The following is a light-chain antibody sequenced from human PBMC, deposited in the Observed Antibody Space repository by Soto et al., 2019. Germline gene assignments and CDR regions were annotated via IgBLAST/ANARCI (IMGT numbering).Light chain of an antibody. CDR3: QQYYTTPWT. V-gene: IGKV4-1*01. CDR1: QNVLYSSNNKNY. J-gene: IGKJ1*01. Sequence: DIVMTQSPDSLAVSLGERATINCKSSQNVLYSSNNKNYLAWYQQKPAQPPKLLIYWASTRESGVPDRFSGSGSETDFTLTISSLQAEDVAVYYCQQYYTTPWTFGQGSKVDIK. CDR2: WAS.